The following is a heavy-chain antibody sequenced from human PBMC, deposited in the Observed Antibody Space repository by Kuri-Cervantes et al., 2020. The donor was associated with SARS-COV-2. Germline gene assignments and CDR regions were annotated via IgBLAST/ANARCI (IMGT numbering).Heavy chain of an antibody. CDR2: INHSGNT. J-gene: IGHJ6*03. V-gene: IGHV4-34*01. D-gene: IGHD3-3*01. CDR3: ARSSYDFWSGYKTIYYYYYMDV. Sequence: SETLSLTCAVYGGSFSDYYWSWVRQPPGKGLEWIGEINHSGNTNYDPSLKSRVTISIDTSKNQFSLKLSSVTAADTAVYFCARSSYDFWSGYKTIYYYYYMDVWGKGTTVTVSS. CDR1: GGSFSDYY.